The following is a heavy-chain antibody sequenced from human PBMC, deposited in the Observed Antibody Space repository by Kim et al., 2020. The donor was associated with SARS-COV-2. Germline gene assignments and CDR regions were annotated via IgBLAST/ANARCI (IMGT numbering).Heavy chain of an antibody. J-gene: IGHJ4*02. CDR1: GGTFSSYA. V-gene: IGHV1-69*13. CDR2: IIPIFGTA. Sequence: SVKVSCKASGGTFSSYAISWVRQAPGQGLEWMGGIIPIFGTANYAQKFQGRVTITVDESTSTAYMELSSLRSEDTAVYYCARDVRNYDFWSGYYTDLYYWGQGTLVTVSS. D-gene: IGHD3-3*01. CDR3: ARDVRNYDFWSGYYTDLYY.